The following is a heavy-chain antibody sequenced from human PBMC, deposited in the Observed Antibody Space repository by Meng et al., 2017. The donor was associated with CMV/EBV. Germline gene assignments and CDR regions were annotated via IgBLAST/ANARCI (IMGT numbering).Heavy chain of an antibody. J-gene: IGHJ4*02. CDR2: IYNDGSRT. Sequence: GESLKISCTASGFTFSSYWMHWVRQAPGKGLVWVSRIYNDGSRTHYADSVEGRFTISRDNAKDTVYLQVDSLSVEDTAAYYCARGHISGYYYPDWGQGTLVTVSS. V-gene: IGHV3-74*01. CDR1: GFTFSSYW. D-gene: IGHD3-22*01. CDR3: ARGHISGYYYPD.